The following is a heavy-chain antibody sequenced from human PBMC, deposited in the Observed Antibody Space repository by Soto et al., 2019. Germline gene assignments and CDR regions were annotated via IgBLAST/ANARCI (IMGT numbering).Heavy chain of an antibody. D-gene: IGHD5-18*01. Sequence: GGSLRLSCAASGFTFSSYGMHWVRQAPGKGLEWVAVISYDGSNKYYADSVKGRFTISRDNSKNTLYLQMNSLRAEDTAVYYCAKGYNTAMVLGYWGQGTLVTVSS. CDR1: GFTFSSYG. V-gene: IGHV3-30*18. CDR2: ISYDGSNK. CDR3: AKGYNTAMVLGY. J-gene: IGHJ4*02.